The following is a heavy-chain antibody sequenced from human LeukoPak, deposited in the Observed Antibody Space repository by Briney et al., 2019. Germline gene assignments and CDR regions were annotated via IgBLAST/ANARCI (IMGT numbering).Heavy chain of an antibody. D-gene: IGHD2-8*01. CDR1: GFIFGNYA. Sequence: GGSLRLSCAASGFIFGNYAMTWVRQAPGKGLEWVSGISGSGGSTYYADSVKGRFTISRDNSKNTLYLQMNSLRAEDTAVYYCAKDRRRTCCYYGMDVWGQGTTVTVSS. CDR2: ISGSGGST. V-gene: IGHV3-23*01. J-gene: IGHJ6*02. CDR3: AKDRRRTCCYYGMDV.